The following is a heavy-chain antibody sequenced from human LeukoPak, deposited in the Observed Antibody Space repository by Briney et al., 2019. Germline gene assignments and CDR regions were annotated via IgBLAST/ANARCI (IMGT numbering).Heavy chain of an antibody. Sequence: ASVKVSCKASGYTFTAYYIHWVRHAPGQGLEWMGWINPDIGGTDYAQKFQGRVTMTRDTSISTAYMELSRLTSDDTAVYYCARDQKYYGSGSYYNVDYWGQGTLVTVSS. V-gene: IGHV1-2*02. CDR2: INPDIGGT. CDR3: ARDQKYYGSGSYYNVDY. D-gene: IGHD3-10*01. CDR1: GYTFTAYY. J-gene: IGHJ4*02.